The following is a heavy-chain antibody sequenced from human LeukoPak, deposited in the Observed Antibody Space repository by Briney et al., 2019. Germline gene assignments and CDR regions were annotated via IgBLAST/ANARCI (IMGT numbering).Heavy chain of an antibody. CDR2: IYYSGST. D-gene: IGHD3-22*01. Sequence: SETLSLTCTVSGGSISSGDYYWSWIRQPPGKGLGWIGYIYYSGSTYYNPSLKSRVTISVDTSKNPFSLKLSSVTAADTAVYYCASLHYDSSGYYSAGAFDIWGQGTMVTVSS. CDR1: GGSISSGDYY. J-gene: IGHJ3*02. CDR3: ASLHYDSSGYYSAGAFDI. V-gene: IGHV4-30-4*08.